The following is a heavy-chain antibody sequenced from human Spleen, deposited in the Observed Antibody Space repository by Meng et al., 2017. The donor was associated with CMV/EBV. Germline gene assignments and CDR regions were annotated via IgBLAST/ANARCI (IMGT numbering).Heavy chain of an antibody. V-gene: IGHV4-61*03. Sequence: SETLSLTCTVSGGSVSSGSYYWSWIRQPPGKGLEWIGYIYYSGSTNYNPSLKSRVTISMDTSNNHFSLKLSSVTAADTAVYYCARVRGITIFGVVIMSWFDPWGQGTLVTVSS. D-gene: IGHD3-3*01. CDR3: ARVRGITIFGVVIMSWFDP. J-gene: IGHJ5*02. CDR1: GGSVSSGSYY. CDR2: IYYSGST.